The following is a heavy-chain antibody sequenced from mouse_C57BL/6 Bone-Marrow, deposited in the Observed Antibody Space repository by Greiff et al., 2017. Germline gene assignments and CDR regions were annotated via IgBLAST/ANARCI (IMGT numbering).Heavy chain of an antibody. Sequence: QVQLQQSGAELVKPGASVKMSCKASGYTFTSYWITWVKQRPGQGLEWIGDIYPGSGSTNYNEKLKSKATLTVATSSSTAYMQLSSLTSEDSAVYYCARSVDYWGQGTSVTVSS. J-gene: IGHJ4*01. V-gene: IGHV1-55*01. CDR3: ARSVDY. CDR2: IYPGSGST. CDR1: GYTFTSYW.